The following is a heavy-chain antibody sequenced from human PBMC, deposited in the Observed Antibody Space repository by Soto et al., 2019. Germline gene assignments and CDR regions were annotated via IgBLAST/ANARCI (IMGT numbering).Heavy chain of an antibody. CDR3: AGSHVVVPAANDAFDI. D-gene: IGHD2-2*01. Sequence: ASVKVSCKASGYTFTSYGISWVRQAPGQGLEWMGWISAYNGNTNYAQKLQGRVTMTTDTSTSTAYMELRSLRSDDTAVYYCAGSHVVVPAANDAFDIWGQGTMVTVS. CDR2: ISAYNGNT. CDR1: GYTFTSYG. J-gene: IGHJ3*02. V-gene: IGHV1-18*01.